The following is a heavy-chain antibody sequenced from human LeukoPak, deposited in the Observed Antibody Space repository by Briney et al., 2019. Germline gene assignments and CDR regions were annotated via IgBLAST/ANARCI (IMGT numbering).Heavy chain of an antibody. J-gene: IGHJ3*02. CDR3: ARWMGTWNAFDI. Sequence: SETLSLTCTVSGDSLTNFYWNWIRQPPGKGLEWIGYIYYTGSTTFNPSLKSRVTMSVDTSKNQCSLKLSSVTAADTAVYFCARWMGTWNAFDIWGEGTVVTVFS. CDR2: IYYTGST. D-gene: IGHD1-1*01. V-gene: IGHV4-59*01. CDR1: GDSLTNFY.